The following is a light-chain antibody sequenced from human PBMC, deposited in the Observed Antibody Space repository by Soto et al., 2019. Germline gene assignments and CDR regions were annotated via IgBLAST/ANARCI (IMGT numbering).Light chain of an antibody. CDR3: QQYENSPIT. CDR2: GAS. V-gene: IGKV3-15*01. Sequence: EIVMTQSPATLSVSPGERATLSCRASQSVSSNLAWYQQKPGQAPRLLIYGASTRATGIPARFSGSGSGTEFTLTINSLQSEDFAVYYCQQYENSPITFGKGTRLEIK. CDR1: QSVSSN. J-gene: IGKJ5*01.